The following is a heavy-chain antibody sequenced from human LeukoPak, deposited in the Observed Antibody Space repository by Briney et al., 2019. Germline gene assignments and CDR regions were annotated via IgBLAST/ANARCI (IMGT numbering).Heavy chain of an antibody. CDR2: IRYDGSNK. CDR1: GFTFSSYG. Sequence: GGSLRLSCAASGFTFSSYGMHWVRQAPGKGLEWVAFIRYDGSNKYYADSVKGRFTISRDNAKKSLYLQMNSLRAEDTAVYYCASETKRGYSYGSPTDAFDIWGQGTMVTVSS. CDR3: ASETKRGYSYGSPTDAFDI. J-gene: IGHJ3*02. D-gene: IGHD5-18*01. V-gene: IGHV3-30*02.